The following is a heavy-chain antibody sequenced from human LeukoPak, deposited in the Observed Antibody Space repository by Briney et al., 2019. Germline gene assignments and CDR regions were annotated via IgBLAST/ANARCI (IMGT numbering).Heavy chain of an antibody. Sequence: ASVKVSCKASGYTFTGYYMHWVRQAPGQGLEWMGRINPNSGGTNYAQKFQGRVTMTRDTSISTAYMELSRLRSDDTAVYYCARAGYSNSSRDNYYYYYGMDVWGQGTTVTVSS. J-gene: IGHJ6*02. D-gene: IGHD6-13*01. CDR1: GYTFTGYY. CDR3: ARAGYSNSSRDNYYYYYGMDV. CDR2: INPNSGGT. V-gene: IGHV1-2*06.